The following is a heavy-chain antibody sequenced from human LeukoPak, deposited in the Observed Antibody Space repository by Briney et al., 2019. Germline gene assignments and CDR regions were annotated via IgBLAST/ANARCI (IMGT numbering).Heavy chain of an antibody. CDR1: GFIFSSYA. Sequence: AGGSLRLSCAASGFIFSSYAMSWVRQAPGKGLEWVSAISGGGGSTSYADSVKGRFTISRDNSKNTLYLQMNSLRAEDTAVYNFAKCAGYSSSWPIDYWGQGTLVTVSS. V-gene: IGHV3-23*01. D-gene: IGHD6-13*01. CDR2: ISGGGGST. CDR3: AKCAGYSSSWPIDY. J-gene: IGHJ4*02.